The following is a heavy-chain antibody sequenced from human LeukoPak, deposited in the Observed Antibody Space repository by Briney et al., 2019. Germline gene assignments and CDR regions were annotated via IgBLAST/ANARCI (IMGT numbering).Heavy chain of an antibody. Sequence: ASVTLSFTASGYTFTIYDINWVRQAPGQGLEWMGWMNPNSGNTGYSQKFQGRVTITRNTSISTAYMELSSLRSEDTAVYYCARGRGERYYDFWSGYLYYGMDVWGQGTTVTVSS. D-gene: IGHD3-3*01. J-gene: IGHJ6*02. V-gene: IGHV1-8*01. CDR2: MNPNSGNT. CDR1: GYTFTIYD. CDR3: ARGRGERYYDFWSGYLYYGMDV.